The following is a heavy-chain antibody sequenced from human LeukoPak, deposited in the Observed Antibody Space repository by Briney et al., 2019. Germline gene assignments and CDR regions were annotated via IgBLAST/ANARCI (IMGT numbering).Heavy chain of an antibody. V-gene: IGHV1-2*06. D-gene: IGHD3-22*01. CDR3: ARTYYYDSSGYPGY. CDR1: GYTFTGYY. Sequence: GASVKVSCKASGYTFTGYYMHWVRQAPGQGLEWMGRINPNSGGTNYAQKFQGRVTMTRDRSISTAYMELSRLRSDDTAVYYCARTYYYDSSGYPGYWGQGTLGTVSS. J-gene: IGHJ4*02. CDR2: INPNSGGT.